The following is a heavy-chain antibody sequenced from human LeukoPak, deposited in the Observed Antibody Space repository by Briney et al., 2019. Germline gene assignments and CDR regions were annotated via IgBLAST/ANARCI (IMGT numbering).Heavy chain of an antibody. CDR3: ARESSGYSYYFDY. V-gene: IGHV4-31*03. D-gene: IGHD3-22*01. Sequence: PSETLSLTCTVSGGSISSGGYYWSWIRQHPGKGLEWIGYIYYSGSTYYNPSLKSRVTISVDTSKNQFSLKLSSVTAADTAVYYCARESSGYSYYFDYWGQGTLVTVSS. CDR1: GGSISSGGYY. J-gene: IGHJ4*02. CDR2: IYYSGST.